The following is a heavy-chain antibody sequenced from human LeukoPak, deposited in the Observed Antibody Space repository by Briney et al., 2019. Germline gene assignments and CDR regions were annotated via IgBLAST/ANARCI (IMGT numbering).Heavy chain of an antibody. Sequence: GGSLRLSCAASGFTFSTYGMSWVRQAPGKGLEWVSAISSNGGGTYYADSVKGRFTISRDNSKNTLYLQMNSLRAEDTAVYYCAKEASSIEGPLWGQGTLVTVSS. CDR2: ISSNGGGT. CDR3: AKEASSIEGPL. J-gene: IGHJ4*02. D-gene: IGHD2-2*01. CDR1: GFTFSTYG. V-gene: IGHV3-23*01.